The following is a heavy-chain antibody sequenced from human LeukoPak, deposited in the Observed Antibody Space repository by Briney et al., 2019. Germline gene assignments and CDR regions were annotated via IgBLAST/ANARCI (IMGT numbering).Heavy chain of an antibody. J-gene: IGHJ6*02. CDR1: GFTFSSYE. CDR2: ISSSGSTI. V-gene: IGHV3-48*03. Sequence: QPGGSLRLSCAASGFTFSSYEMNWVRQAPGKGLEWVSFISSSGSTIYYADSVKGRFTISRDNVKNSLYLQMNSLRAEDTAVYYCARDAREGGMDVWVQGTTVTVSS. CDR3: ARDAREGGMDV.